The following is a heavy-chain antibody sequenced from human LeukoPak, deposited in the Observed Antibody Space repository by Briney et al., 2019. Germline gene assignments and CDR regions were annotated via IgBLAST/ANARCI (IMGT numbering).Heavy chain of an antibody. CDR1: GGSISSGSYY. CDR2: IYSSGST. V-gene: IGHV4-61*02. D-gene: IGHD5-12*01. CDR3: ARDLLHRGYAFDI. J-gene: IGHJ3*02. Sequence: SQTLSLTCTVSGGSISSGSYYWGWIRQPAGKGLEWIGRIYSSGSTNYNPSLKSRVTMSVDTSRNQFSLNLTSVTAADTAIYYCARDLLHRGYAFDIWGQGTMVTVSS.